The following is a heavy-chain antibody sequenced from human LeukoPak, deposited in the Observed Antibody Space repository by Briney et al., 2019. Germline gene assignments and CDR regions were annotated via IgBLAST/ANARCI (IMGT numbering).Heavy chain of an antibody. CDR2: ISSNGDST. CDR3: AREATGFDY. V-gene: IGHV3-64*01. J-gene: IGHJ4*02. Sequence: GGSLRLSCAASGFTFSYYAMHWVRQAPEKGLEYVSGISSNGDSTYYANSVKGRFTISRDNSKNTLYLQMGSLRPEDMAVYYCAREATGFDYWGQGTLVTVSS. CDR1: GFTFSYYA. D-gene: IGHD3-10*01.